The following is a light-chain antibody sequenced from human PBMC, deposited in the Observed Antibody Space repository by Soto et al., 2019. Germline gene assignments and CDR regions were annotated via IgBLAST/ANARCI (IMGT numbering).Light chain of an antibody. Sequence: EIVMTQSPATLSVSPWERATLSCRASQSVSSNLAWYQQKPGQAPRLLIYGASTRATGIPARFSGSGSGTEFTLTISRLDPEDFGVYYCQQYATSSWTFGQGTKVDIK. CDR1: QSVSSN. V-gene: IGKV3-15*01. CDR2: GAS. CDR3: QQYATSSWT. J-gene: IGKJ1*01.